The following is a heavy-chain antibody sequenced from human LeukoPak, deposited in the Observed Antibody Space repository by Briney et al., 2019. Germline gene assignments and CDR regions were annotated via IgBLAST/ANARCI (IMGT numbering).Heavy chain of an antibody. CDR1: GGSISSNNYY. Sequence: SETLSLTCTVSGGSISSNNYYWGWIRQPPGKGLERIGNVYYSGSTYYNPSLKSRVTISVDTSKNQFSLNLSSVTAADTAVYHCARLLRDCSGGSCYSKWIDPWGQGTRVTVSS. CDR2: VYYSGST. J-gene: IGHJ5*02. D-gene: IGHD2-15*01. CDR3: ARLLRDCSGGSCYSKWIDP. V-gene: IGHV4-39*01.